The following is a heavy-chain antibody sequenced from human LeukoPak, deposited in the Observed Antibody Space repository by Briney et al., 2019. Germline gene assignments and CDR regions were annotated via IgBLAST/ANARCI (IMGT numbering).Heavy chain of an antibody. CDR2: ISGTGGTT. D-gene: IGHD6-13*01. CDR1: GFTFSNYG. CDR3: AARWDY. Sequence: GGSLRLSCAASGFTFSNYGMNWVRQAPGKGLEWVSRISGTGGTTFYADSVKGRFTISRDNSKNTLYLQMNSLRAEDTAVYYCAARWDYWGQGTLVTVSS. V-gene: IGHV3-23*01. J-gene: IGHJ4*02.